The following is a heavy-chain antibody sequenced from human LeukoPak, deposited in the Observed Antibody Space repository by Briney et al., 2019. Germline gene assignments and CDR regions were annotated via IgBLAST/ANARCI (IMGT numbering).Heavy chain of an antibody. V-gene: IGHV4-39*01. J-gene: IGHJ4*02. CDR1: VGSISSSSYY. Sequence: SETLSLTCTVSVGSISSSSYYWGWIRQPPGKGLEWIGSIYYSGSTYYNPSLKSRVTISVDTSKNQFSLKLSSVTAADTAVYYCARRSVDYYGSDYWGQGTLVTVSS. CDR2: IYYSGST. CDR3: ARRSVDYYGSDY. D-gene: IGHD3-10*01.